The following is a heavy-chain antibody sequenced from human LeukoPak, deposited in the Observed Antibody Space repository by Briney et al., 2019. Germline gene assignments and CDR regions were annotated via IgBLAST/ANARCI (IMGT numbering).Heavy chain of an antibody. CDR3: SRLSYYNYYMDV. CDR1: GGSISSNIYY. J-gene: IGHJ6*03. Sequence: SETLSLTCTVSGGSISSNIYYWAWIRQPPGKGLEWIGTIYYSGNTYYNPSLKSRVTISIDTSKNQFSLKLSSVTAADTAVYYSSRLSYYNYYMDVWGKGTTATVSS. V-gene: IGHV4-39*01. CDR2: IYYSGNT.